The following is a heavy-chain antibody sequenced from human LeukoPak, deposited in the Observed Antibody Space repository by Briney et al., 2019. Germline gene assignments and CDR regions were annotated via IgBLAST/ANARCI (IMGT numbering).Heavy chain of an antibody. V-gene: IGHV3-9*01. CDR3: AKDLGPGSMATSPGFDY. J-gene: IGHJ4*02. D-gene: IGHD5-24*01. CDR1: GFTFDDYA. Sequence: PGRSLRLSCAASGFTFDDYAMHWVRQAPGKGLEWVSGISWNSDSIGYADSVKGRFTISRDNAKTSLYLQMNSLRAEDTALYYCAKDLGPGSMATSPGFDYWGQGTLVTVSS. CDR2: ISWNSDSI.